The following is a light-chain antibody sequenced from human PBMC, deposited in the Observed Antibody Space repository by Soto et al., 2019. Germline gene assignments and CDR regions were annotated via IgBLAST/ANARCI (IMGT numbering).Light chain of an antibody. J-gene: IGKJ1*01. CDR3: QQYGSSRWT. Sequence: VMTQSPATLSVSPGERATLSCWASETVATNLAWYQQKPGQAPRLLIYAASNRATGIPDRFTGSGSGTDFTLTISRLEPEDFAVYYCQQYGSSRWTFGQGTKVDIK. CDR1: ETVATN. CDR2: AAS. V-gene: IGKV3-20*01.